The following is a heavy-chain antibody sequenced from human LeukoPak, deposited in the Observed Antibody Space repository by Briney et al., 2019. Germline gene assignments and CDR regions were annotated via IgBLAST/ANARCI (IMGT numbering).Heavy chain of an antibody. Sequence: GGSLRLSCAASGFTFSNAWMSWVRQAPGKGLEWVGRIKSKTDGGTTDYAAPVKGRFTISRDDSKNTLYLQMNSLKTEDTAVYYCTTGPRPLWFGDAFDIWGQGTMVTVSS. J-gene: IGHJ3*02. D-gene: IGHD3-10*01. CDR1: GFTFSNAW. CDR2: IKSKTDGGTT. V-gene: IGHV3-15*01. CDR3: TTGPRPLWFGDAFDI.